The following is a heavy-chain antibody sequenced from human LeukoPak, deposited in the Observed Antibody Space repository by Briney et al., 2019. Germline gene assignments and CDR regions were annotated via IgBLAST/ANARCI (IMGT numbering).Heavy chain of an antibody. Sequence: ASVKVSCKASGHTFPSYGISWMRQAPGQGLEWMGWISPNNGNTNYAKKYQGRITVTKDTSTTTAYMELGSLTSGDKAVYYCVRGDRFFDYWGQGTLVTVSS. CDR2: ISPNNGNT. D-gene: IGHD7-27*01. CDR1: GHTFPSYG. V-gene: IGHV1-18*01. CDR3: VRGDRFFDY. J-gene: IGHJ4*02.